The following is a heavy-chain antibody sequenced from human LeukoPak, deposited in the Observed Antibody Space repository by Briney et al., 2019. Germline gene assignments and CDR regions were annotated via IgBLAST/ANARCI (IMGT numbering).Heavy chain of an antibody. CDR1: GFTFSTGP. J-gene: IGHJ4*02. CDR2: IRSGGDTM. D-gene: IGHD1-20*01. Sequence: GGSLRLSCAASGFTFSTGPMNWVRQAPGKGLEWLSNIRSGGDTMYYADSVKGRFTISRDNAKNSLYLQMNSLRAEDTAIYYCARDDNWSFDYWGQGTLVTVSS. CDR3: ARDDNWSFDY. V-gene: IGHV3-48*01.